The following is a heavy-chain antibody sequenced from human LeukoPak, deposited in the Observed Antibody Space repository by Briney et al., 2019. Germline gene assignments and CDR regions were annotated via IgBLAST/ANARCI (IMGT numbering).Heavy chain of an antibody. V-gene: IGHV3-15*07. J-gene: IGHJ4*02. D-gene: IGHD3-22*01. CDR2: IKRETDGGTT. CDR3: AQGSGFYYDY. CDR1: GLSLRNVW. Sequence: GGSLRLSCAVSGLSLRNVWMNWLRQAPGKGLEWVGLIKRETDGGTTDFAAPVKGRFTISRDGSKNTLYLQMNRLTSEDTAVYYCAQGSGFYYDYWGQGTLVTVSS.